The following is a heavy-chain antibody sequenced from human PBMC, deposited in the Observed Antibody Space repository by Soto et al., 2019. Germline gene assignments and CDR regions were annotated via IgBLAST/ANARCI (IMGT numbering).Heavy chain of an antibody. Sequence: EVQLVESGGGLVKPGGSLRLSCAASGFTLSSYSMNWVRQAPGKGLEWVSSISSSSSYRYYADSVKGRFTISRDNAKNSLYLQMDSLRAEDTAVYYCARDWGGEGTFDYWGQGTLVTVSS. CDR2: ISSSSSYR. D-gene: IGHD3-16*01. J-gene: IGHJ4*02. V-gene: IGHV3-21*01. CDR1: GFTLSSYS. CDR3: ARDWGGEGTFDY.